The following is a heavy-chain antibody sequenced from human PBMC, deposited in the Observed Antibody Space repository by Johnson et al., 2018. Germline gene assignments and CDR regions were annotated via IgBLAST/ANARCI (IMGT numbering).Heavy chain of an antibody. CDR1: GFIFKTYW. J-gene: IGHJ6*02. CDR2: MNGDGSST. Sequence: VQLVESGGGLVQPGGSLRLSCATSGFIFKTYWMHWVRQAPGKGLEWVSRMNGDGSSTTYADSVKGRFTISRDNAKNMLYLQMNSLRVEDAAVYYCAREEGLASPMDVWGQGTTVTVSS. CDR3: AREEGLASPMDV. V-gene: IGHV3-74*01.